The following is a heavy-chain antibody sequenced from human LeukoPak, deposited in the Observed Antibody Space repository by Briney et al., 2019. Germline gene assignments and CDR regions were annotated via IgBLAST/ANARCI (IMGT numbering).Heavy chain of an antibody. D-gene: IGHD2-8*01. CDR1: GGTFSSYV. Sequence: SVKVSCRASGGTFSSYVISWVRQAPGQGLEWMGGIIPIFGTANYAQKFQGRVTITADESTSTASMELSSLRSEDTAVYYCARGRGDCSSGVCYTAYFYHGMDVWGQGTTVTVSS. V-gene: IGHV1-69*13. CDR3: ARGRGDCSSGVCYTAYFYHGMDV. CDR2: IIPIFGTA. J-gene: IGHJ6*02.